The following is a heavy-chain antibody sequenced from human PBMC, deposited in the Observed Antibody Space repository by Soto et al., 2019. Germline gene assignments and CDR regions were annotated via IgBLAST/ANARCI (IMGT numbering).Heavy chain of an antibody. V-gene: IGHV4-34*01. CDR2: INHSGST. CDR1: GGSFSGYY. Sequence: SETLSLTCAVYGGSFSGYYWSWIRQPPGKGLEWIGEINHSGSTNYNPSLKSRVTISVDTSKNQFSLKLSSVTAADTAVYYCARGILWKPPRYCSGGSCYSYYYYGMDVWGQGTTVTVSS. D-gene: IGHD2-15*01. CDR3: ARGILWKPPRYCSGGSCYSYYYYGMDV. J-gene: IGHJ6*02.